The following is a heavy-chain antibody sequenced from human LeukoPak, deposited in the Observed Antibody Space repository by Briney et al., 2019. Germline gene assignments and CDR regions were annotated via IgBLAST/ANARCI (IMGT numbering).Heavy chain of an antibody. V-gene: IGHV3-30*18. D-gene: IGHD5-12*01. CDR1: GFTFSSYG. CDR3: AKEYSGYDSVFYGMDV. J-gene: IGHJ6*02. Sequence: GGSLRLSCAASGFTFSSYGMHWVRQAPGKGLEWVAVISYDGSNKYYADSVKGRFTISRDNSKNTLYLQMNSLRAEDTAVYYCAKEYSGYDSVFYGMDVWGQGTTVTVSS. CDR2: ISYDGSNK.